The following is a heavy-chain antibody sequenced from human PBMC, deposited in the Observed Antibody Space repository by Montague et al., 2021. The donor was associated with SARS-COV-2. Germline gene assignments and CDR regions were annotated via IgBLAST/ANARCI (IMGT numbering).Heavy chain of an antibody. CDR1: GFSLISDGVG. CDR2: IFWNDDK. V-gene: IGHV2-5*01. D-gene: IGHD7-27*01. Sequence: PALVKPTQTLTLTCTFSGFSLISDGVGVGWIRPPPGKALEWLALIFWNDDKRYNSSLKNRLTVTKDTSKNQVVLTMTNMDPLDTGTYYCAHSLLFSSLGDLDSWGQGTLVTVAS. J-gene: IGHJ4*02. CDR3: AHSLLFSSLGDLDS.